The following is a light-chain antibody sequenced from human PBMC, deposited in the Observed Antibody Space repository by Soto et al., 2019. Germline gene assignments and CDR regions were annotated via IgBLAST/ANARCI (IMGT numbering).Light chain of an antibody. V-gene: IGLV1-44*01. CDR1: SSSIGSNT. CDR3: AAWDDSLSGVA. Sequence: QSVLTQPPSTSGTPGQRVTISCSGSSSSIGSNTVNWYQQLPGTAPKLLIYSNNQWPSGVPDRFSGSKSGTSASLAISGLQSEDEADYYCAAWDDSLSGVAFGGGTKVTVL. J-gene: IGLJ2*01. CDR2: SNN.